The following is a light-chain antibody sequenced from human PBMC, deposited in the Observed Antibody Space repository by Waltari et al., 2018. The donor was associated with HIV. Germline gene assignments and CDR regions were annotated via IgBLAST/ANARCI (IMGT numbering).Light chain of an antibody. CDR3: TSYAGINPVA. CDR2: EVN. V-gene: IGLV2-8*01. CDR1: SSDVGRYDY. J-gene: IGLJ2*01. Sequence: QSALTQPPSASGSPGQSVTLSCTGTSSDVGRYDYVSWYQQHPGKAPKLLIYEVNKRPSGVPDRFSGSKSCNTASLTVSGLQAEDEAEYSCTSYAGINPVAFGGGTKLTVL.